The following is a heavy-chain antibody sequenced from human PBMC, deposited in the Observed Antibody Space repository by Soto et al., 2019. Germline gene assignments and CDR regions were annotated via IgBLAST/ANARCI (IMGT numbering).Heavy chain of an antibody. J-gene: IGHJ3*02. Sequence: QVQLVQSGAEVKKPGSSVKVSCKASGGTFSSYTISWVRQAPGQGLEWMGRIIPILGIANYAQHFQGRVTITADKSTSTAYMELSSLRSEDTAVYYCARDRDYYDSSGYLRGDAFDIWGQGTMVT. D-gene: IGHD3-22*01. CDR2: IIPILGIA. CDR3: ARDRDYYDSSGYLRGDAFDI. CDR1: GGTFSSYT. V-gene: IGHV1-69*08.